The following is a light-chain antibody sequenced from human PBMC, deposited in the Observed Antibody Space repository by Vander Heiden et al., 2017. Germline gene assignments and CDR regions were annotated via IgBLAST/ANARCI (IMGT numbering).Light chain of an antibody. CDR2: DAS. Sequence: DIQMTQSPSRLSASVGDRVIINCRASQSISSWLAWYQQKPGKAPKLLIYDASSLESEVPSRFSGSGSGTEFTLTISSLQPDDFATYYCQQYNSFSPTFGGGTRVEIK. J-gene: IGKJ4*01. CDR3: QQYNSFSPT. CDR1: QSISSW. V-gene: IGKV1-5*01.